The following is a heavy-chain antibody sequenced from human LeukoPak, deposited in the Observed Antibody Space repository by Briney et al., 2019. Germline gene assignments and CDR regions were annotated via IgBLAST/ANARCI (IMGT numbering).Heavy chain of an antibody. CDR2: IYHSGST. CDR3: AREGCSSTSCLDY. Sequence: SGTLSLTCIVSGYSISSGYYWVWMRQPPGKGLEWIGSIYHSGSTYYNPSLKSRVTISVDTSKNQFSMKLTSVTAADTAVYYCAREGCSSTSCLDYWDQGTLVTVSS. J-gene: IGHJ4*02. V-gene: IGHV4-38-2*02. D-gene: IGHD2-2*01. CDR1: GYSISSGYY.